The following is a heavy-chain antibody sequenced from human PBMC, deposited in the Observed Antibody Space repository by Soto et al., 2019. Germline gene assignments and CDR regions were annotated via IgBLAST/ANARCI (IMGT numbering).Heavy chain of an antibody. J-gene: IGHJ3*02. V-gene: IGHV1-69*01. CDR2: IIPIFGTA. Sequence: QVQLVQSGAEVKKPGSSVKVSCKASGGTFSSYAISWVRQVPGQGLEWMGGIIPIFGTATYAQKFQGRVTITADESTSTAYMELRSLRSEDTAVYYCARVLKGYYDSSGYAFDIWGQGTMVTVSS. CDR3: ARVLKGYYDSSGYAFDI. CDR1: GGTFSSYA. D-gene: IGHD3-22*01.